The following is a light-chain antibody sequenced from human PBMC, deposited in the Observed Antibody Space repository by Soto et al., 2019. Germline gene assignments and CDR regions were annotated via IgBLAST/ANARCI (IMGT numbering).Light chain of an antibody. CDR1: QSVSSN. J-gene: IGKJ1*01. CDR3: QQYNNWPPWT. Sequence: EMVMTQSPATLSVSPGERATLSCRASQSVSSNLAWYQQKPGQAPRLLIYDASTRATGIPARFSGSGSGTEFALNSSRLQPEDFADYYCQQYNNWPPWTFGQGTKVDIK. CDR2: DAS. V-gene: IGKV3-15*01.